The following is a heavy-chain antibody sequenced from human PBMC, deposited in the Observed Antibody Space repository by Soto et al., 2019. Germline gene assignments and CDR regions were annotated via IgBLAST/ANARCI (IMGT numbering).Heavy chain of an antibody. CDR2: IDPSDSYT. CDR3: AREHSSSTLNP. J-gene: IGHJ5*02. Sequence: PGESLKISCKGSGYSFTSYWISWVRQMPGKGLDWMGRIDPSDSYTNYSPSFQGHVTISAXXXIXXXYXQXXXLXASDTAMYYCAREHSSSTLNPWGQGTLVTVSS. V-gene: IGHV5-10-1*01. D-gene: IGHD6-6*01. CDR1: GYSFTSYW.